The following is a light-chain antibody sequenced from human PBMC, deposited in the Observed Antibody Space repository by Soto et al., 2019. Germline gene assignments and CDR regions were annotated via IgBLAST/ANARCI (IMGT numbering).Light chain of an antibody. CDR1: SSNIGSNT. J-gene: IGLJ2*01. V-gene: IGLV1-44*01. CDR3: AAWDDRLNGPV. Sequence: QSVLTQPPSASVTPGQRVTISCSGSSSNIGSNTVNWYQQLPGTAPKVLIYSNNQRPSGVPDRFSGSKSGTSASLAISGLQSEDESDYYCAAWDDRLNGPVFGGGTKVTVL. CDR2: SNN.